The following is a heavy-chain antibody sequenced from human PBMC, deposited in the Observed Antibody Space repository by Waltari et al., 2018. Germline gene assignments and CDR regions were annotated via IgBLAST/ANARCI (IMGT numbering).Heavy chain of an antibody. D-gene: IGHD3-3*01. Sequence: QLQLQESGPGLVKPSETLSLTCTVSGGSISSSSYYWGWIRQPPGKGLEWIGSIYYSGSTYYNPSLKSRVTISVDTSKNQFSLKLSSVTAADTAVYYCARLPYYDFWSGYYLDYWGQGTLVTVSS. CDR3: ARLPYYDFWSGYYLDY. CDR1: GGSISSSSYY. CDR2: IYYSGST. J-gene: IGHJ4*02. V-gene: IGHV4-39*01.